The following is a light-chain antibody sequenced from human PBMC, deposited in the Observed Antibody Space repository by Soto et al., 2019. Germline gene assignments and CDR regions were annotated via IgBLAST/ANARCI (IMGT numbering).Light chain of an antibody. CDR2: DAS. J-gene: IGKJ1*01. CDR3: QQRSDWPWT. Sequence: DIQMTQSPSTLSASVGDRVTITCRASQSISSWLAWYQQKPGKAPKLLIYDASSLESGVPSRFSGSGSGTEFTLTISNVEPEDVAVYYCQQRSDWPWTFGQGTKVDI. V-gene: IGKV1-5*01. CDR1: QSISSW.